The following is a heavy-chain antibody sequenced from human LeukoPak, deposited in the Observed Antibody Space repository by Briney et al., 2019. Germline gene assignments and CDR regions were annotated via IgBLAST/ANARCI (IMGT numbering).Heavy chain of an antibody. CDR1: GYTFTTYD. D-gene: IGHD6-19*01. J-gene: IGHJ4*02. CDR2: MNPNSGYT. Sequence: ASVKVSCKTSGYTFTTYDINWVRQATGQGLVWMGWMNPNSGYTGYAQKFQGRVTITRDTSISTAYMELSSLRSEDTAVYYCARVAGSIDYWGQGTLVTVSS. V-gene: IGHV1-8*03. CDR3: ARVAGSIDY.